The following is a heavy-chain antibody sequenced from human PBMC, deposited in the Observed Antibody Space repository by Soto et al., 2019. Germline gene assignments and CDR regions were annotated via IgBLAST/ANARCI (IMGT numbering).Heavy chain of an antibody. J-gene: IGHJ4*02. CDR1: GFTFSSYS. Sequence: GGSLRLSCAASGFTFSSYSMNWVRQAPGKGLDWVSYISSSSSTIYYADSVKGRFTISRDNVKTSLYLQMDSLRAEDTAVYYCARAGDYDEYYFDYWGQGTLVTVSS. D-gene: IGHD4-17*01. V-gene: IGHV3-48*01. CDR3: ARAGDYDEYYFDY. CDR2: ISSSSSTI.